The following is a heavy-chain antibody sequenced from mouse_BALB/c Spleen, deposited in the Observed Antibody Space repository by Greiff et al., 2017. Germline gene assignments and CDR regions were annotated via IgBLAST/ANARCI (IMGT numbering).Heavy chain of an antibody. Sequence: EVKLMESGGGLVQPGGSRKLSCAASGFTFSDYGMAWVRQAPGKGPEWVAFISNLAYSIYYADTVTGRFTISRENAKNTLYLEMSSLRSEDTAMYYCARDGPLFAYWGQGTLVTVSA. V-gene: IGHV5-15*02. CDR2: ISNLAYSI. CDR3: ARDGPLFAY. J-gene: IGHJ3*01. CDR1: GFTFSDYG.